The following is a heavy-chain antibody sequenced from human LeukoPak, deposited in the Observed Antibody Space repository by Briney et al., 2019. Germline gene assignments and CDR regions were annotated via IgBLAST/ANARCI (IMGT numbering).Heavy chain of an antibody. CDR3: ARRRTYYVFWSGYYTASYFDY. V-gene: IGHV4-34*01. CDR1: GGSFSGYY. Sequence: PSETLSLTCAVYGGSFSGYYWSWIRQPPGKGLEWIGEINHSGSTNYNPSLKSRVTISVDTSKNQFSLKLSSVTAADRAVYYCARRRTYYVFWSGYYTASYFDYWGQGTLVTVSS. J-gene: IGHJ4*02. CDR2: INHSGST. D-gene: IGHD3-3*01.